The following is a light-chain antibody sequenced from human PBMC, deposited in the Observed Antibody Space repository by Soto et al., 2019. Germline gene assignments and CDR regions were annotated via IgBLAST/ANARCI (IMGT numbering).Light chain of an antibody. CDR3: AAWDDSLSGLYL. CDR1: NSNIGKFN. J-gene: IGLJ1*01. V-gene: IGLV1-44*01. CDR2: STD. Sequence: SVLTQPPSTSGTPGQRVTISCSGTNSNIGKFNVNWFRQLPGTAPKLLIYSTDQRPSGVPDRFSGSKSGTSASLAISDLQTEDEADYYCAAWDDSLSGLYLFGTGTKVTVL.